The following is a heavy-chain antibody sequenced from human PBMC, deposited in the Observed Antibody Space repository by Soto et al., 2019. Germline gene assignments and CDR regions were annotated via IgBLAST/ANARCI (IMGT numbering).Heavy chain of an antibody. J-gene: IGHJ5*02. Sequence: GASVKVSCKASGGTFSSYTISWVRQAPGQGLEWMGRIIPILGIANYAQKFQGRVTITADKSTSTAYMELSSLRSEDTAVYYCARDMSIAAAGNWFDPWGQGTLVTVSS. CDR1: GGTFSSYT. CDR3: ARDMSIAAAGNWFDP. D-gene: IGHD6-13*01. V-gene: IGHV1-69*04. CDR2: IIPILGIA.